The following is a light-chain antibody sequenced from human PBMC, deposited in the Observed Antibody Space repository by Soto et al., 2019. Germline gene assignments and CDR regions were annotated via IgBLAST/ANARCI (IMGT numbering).Light chain of an antibody. CDR1: QSISSF. CDR2: DVS. V-gene: IGKV3-11*01. CDR3: HQRSSWPLT. J-gene: IGKJ4*01. Sequence: EIVLTQSPATLSLSPGERATLSCRASQSISSFLAWYQHKPGRAPRLLIYDVSNRATGVPARFSGSGSWTDFTLTISSLEPEDFAVYYCHQRSSWPLTFGVGTHLQIK.